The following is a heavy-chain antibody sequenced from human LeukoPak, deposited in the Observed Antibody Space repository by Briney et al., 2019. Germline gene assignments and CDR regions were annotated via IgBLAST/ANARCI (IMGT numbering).Heavy chain of an antibody. CDR2: IYHSGST. V-gene: IGHV4-38-2*01. Sequence: SETLSLTCAVSGYSISRGYYWGWIRQPPGKGLEWIGTIYHSGSTYYNPSLESRVTISIDTSKNQFSLKLASVTAADTAVYYCARRRYYDSTGYLDWGQGTLITVSS. D-gene: IGHD3-22*01. CDR3: ARRRYYDSTGYLD. J-gene: IGHJ1*01. CDR1: GYSISRGYY.